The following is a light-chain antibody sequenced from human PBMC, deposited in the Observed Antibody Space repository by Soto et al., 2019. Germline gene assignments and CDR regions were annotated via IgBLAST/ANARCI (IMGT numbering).Light chain of an antibody. J-gene: IGKJ1*01. CDR3: QQYSTYPWT. Sequence: DIQMTQSPSTLSASVGDRVTITCRASQTISTLLAWYPQRPGKAPNLLIYKSSSLESGVPSRFSGSGSGTEFTLTISSLQPDDVATYFCQQYSTYPWTFGQGTKVEVK. V-gene: IGKV1-5*03. CDR1: QTISTL. CDR2: KSS.